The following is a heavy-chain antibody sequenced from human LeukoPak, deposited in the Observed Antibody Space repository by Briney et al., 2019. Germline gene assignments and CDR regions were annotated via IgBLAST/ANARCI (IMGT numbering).Heavy chain of an antibody. J-gene: IGHJ4*02. CDR2: ISAYNGNT. V-gene: IGHV1-18*01. Sequence: ASVTVSCKASGYTFTSYGISWVRQAPGQGLEWMGWISAYNGNTNYAQNLQGRVTMTTDTSTSTAYMELRSLRSDDTAVYYCARDVGDSSGYYVNAFDYWGQETLVTVSS. CDR3: ARDVGDSSGYYVNAFDY. CDR1: GYTFTSYG. D-gene: IGHD3-22*01.